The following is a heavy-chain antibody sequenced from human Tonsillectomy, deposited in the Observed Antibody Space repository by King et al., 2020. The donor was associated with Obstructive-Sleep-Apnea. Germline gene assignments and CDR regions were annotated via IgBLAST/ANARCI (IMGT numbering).Heavy chain of an antibody. D-gene: IGHD1-26*01. Sequence: EQLVQSGGGLVQTGGSLRLSCAASGFTFSEHYMDWVRQAPGKGPEWVGRIKNKDNKYNTEYAASVKGRFTISRDDSQNSLYLQMNSLRTEDTAVYYCAKDLGSPIVGTQWGQGTPVTV. J-gene: IGHJ4*02. CDR1: GFTFSEHY. V-gene: IGHV3-72*01. CDR3: AKDLGSPIVGTQ. CDR2: IKNKDNKYNT.